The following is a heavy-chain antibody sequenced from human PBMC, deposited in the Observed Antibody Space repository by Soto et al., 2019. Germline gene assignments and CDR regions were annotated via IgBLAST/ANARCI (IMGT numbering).Heavy chain of an antibody. V-gene: IGHV3-23*01. CDR1: GFTFSSYA. J-gene: IGHJ4*02. D-gene: IGHD3-3*01. CDR2: ISGSGGST. Sequence: EVQLLESGGGLVQPGGSLRLSCAASGFTFSSYAMSWVRQAPGKGLEWVSAISGSGGSTYYADSVKGRFTISRDNSKNTLYLQMNSLRAEDTAVYYCATYYDFWSGPSPSDYWGQGTLVTVSS. CDR3: ATYYDFWSGPSPSDY.